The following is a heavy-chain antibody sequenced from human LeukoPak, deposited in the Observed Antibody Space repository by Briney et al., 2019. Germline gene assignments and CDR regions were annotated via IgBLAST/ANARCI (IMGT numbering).Heavy chain of an antibody. CDR2: IKNKKDGATR. CDR3: ITDPGDYEDY. J-gene: IGHJ4*02. V-gene: IGHV3-15*01. Sequence: GGSLRLSCAASGLTFSNAWMSWVRQAPGKGLEWVGRIKNKKDGATRDYTAPVKGRFTISRDDSKNTLYLQMSSLKIDDTAVHYCITDPGDYEDYWGQGTLVTVSS. D-gene: IGHD4-17*01. CDR1: GLTFSNAW.